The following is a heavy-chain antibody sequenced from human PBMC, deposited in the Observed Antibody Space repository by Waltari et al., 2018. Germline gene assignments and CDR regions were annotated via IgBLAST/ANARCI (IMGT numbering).Heavy chain of an antibody. Sequence: AQLVQSGAEVKKPGASVKVSCKTSGFTFAGHYVHWVRQAPGLGIEWVGMINPNAGGTSYAEKFQGRVTVTSDMSTSSVHMELRRLRSDDTAVYYCTAYSTSSSSLTIFDPWGQGALVSVSS. CDR1: GFTFAGHY. V-gene: IGHV1-46*01. CDR2: INPNAGGT. D-gene: IGHD6-6*01. J-gene: IGHJ5*02. CDR3: TAYSTSSSSLTIFDP.